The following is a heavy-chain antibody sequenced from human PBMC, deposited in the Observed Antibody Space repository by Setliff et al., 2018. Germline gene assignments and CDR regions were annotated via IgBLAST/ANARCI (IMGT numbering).Heavy chain of an antibody. D-gene: IGHD3-16*01. V-gene: IGHV3-11*04. CDR3: AREYDDSVHGGFDI. Sequence: GGSLRLSCAASGFSFSDLYISWVRQAPGKGLEWLSYISDSGTTISYGDSVEGRFTNSRDNAKNSLYLLMSSLRAEDTAVYDCAREYDDSVHGGFDIWGQGTMVTVSS. J-gene: IGHJ3*02. CDR2: ISDSGTTI. CDR1: GFSFSDLY.